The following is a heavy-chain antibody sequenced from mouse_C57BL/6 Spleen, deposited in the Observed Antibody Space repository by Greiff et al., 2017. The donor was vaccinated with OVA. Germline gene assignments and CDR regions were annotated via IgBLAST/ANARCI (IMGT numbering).Heavy chain of an antibody. J-gene: IGHJ2*01. D-gene: IGHD1-1*01. CDR3: ARERDYYGSSYFDY. Sequence: EVKLVESGPGLVKPSQTVFLTCTVTGISITTGNYRWSWIRQFPGNKLEWIGYIYYSGTITYNPSLTSRTTITRDTPKNQFFLEMNSLTAEDTATYYCARERDYYGSSYFDYWGQGTTLTVSS. V-gene: IGHV3-5*01. CDR1: GISITTGNYR. CDR2: IYYSGTI.